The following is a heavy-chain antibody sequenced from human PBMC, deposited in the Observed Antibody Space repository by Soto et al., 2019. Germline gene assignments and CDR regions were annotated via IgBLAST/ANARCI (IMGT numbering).Heavy chain of an antibody. V-gene: IGHV3-21*04. CDR1: GFNFAGYT. J-gene: IGHJ4*02. Sequence: GGSLRLSCAGSGFNFAGYTINWVRQAPGEGLQWVSSISAGNTYIYYADAVKGRFTISRDNSKNTLYLQMNSLRAEDTAVYYCAKDFYDSSGYHPPAFDYWGQGTLVTVSS. D-gene: IGHD3-22*01. CDR2: ISAGNTYI. CDR3: AKDFYDSSGYHPPAFDY.